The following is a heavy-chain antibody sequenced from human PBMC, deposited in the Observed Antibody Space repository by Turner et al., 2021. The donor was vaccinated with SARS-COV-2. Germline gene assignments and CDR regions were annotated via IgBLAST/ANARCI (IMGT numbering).Heavy chain of an antibody. CDR1: GFTFSIYW. J-gene: IGHJ4*02. CDR3: VRESIVVVPAADY. Sequence: EVQLVESGGGLVQPGGSLRLPCAASGFTFSIYWMHWVRQAPGKGLVWVSRINSDGSSTSYADSVKGRFTISRDNAKNTLYLQMNSLRGEDTAVYYCVRESIVVVPAADYWGQGTLVTVSS. CDR2: INSDGSST. V-gene: IGHV3-74*01. D-gene: IGHD2-2*01.